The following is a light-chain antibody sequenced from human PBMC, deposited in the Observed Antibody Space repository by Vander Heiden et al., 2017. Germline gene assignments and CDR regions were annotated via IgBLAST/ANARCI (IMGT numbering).Light chain of an antibody. CDR1: ALPKQY. V-gene: IGLV3-25*03. CDR3: QSADSSGTYDWV. J-gene: IGLJ3*02. CDR2: KDS. Sequence: SSELTQPPSVSVSPGQTARITCSGGALPKQYAYWYQQKPGQAPVLVIYKDSERPSGSPERFSGSSSGTTVTLTISGVQAEDEADYYCQSADSSGTYDWVFGGGTKLTVL.